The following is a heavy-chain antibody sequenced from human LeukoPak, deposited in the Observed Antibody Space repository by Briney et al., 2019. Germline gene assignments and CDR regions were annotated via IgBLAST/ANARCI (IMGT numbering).Heavy chain of an antibody. D-gene: IGHD6-13*01. CDR3: AKGSPWQLGS. J-gene: IGHJ5*01. CDR2: ISGSGGST. CDR1: GFTFSSYA. Sequence: GGSLSLSCSASGFTFSSYAMSWVRQAPGKGLEWVSAISGSGGSTYHADSVKGRFTISRDNSKNTLYLQMNSLRADDTAVYYCAKGSPWQLGSWGQGTLVTVSS. V-gene: IGHV3-23*01.